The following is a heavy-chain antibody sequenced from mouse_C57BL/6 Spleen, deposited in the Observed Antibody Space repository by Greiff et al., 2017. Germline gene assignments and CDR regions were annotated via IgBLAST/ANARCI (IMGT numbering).Heavy chain of an antibody. CDR3: ARVTTVVARFDY. Sequence: EVKVIESGGGLVKPGGSLKLSCAASGFTFSDYGMHWVRQAPETGLEWVAYISSGSSTIYYADPVKGRFTISRDNAKNTLFLQMTSLRSEDTAMYYCARVTTVVARFDYWGQGTTLTVSS. D-gene: IGHD1-1*01. CDR1: GFTFSDYG. V-gene: IGHV5-17*01. CDR2: ISSGSSTI. J-gene: IGHJ2*01.